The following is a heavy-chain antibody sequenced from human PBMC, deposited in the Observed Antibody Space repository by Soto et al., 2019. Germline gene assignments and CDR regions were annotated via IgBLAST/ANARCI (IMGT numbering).Heavy chain of an antibody. CDR2: IFSNDEK. CDR1: GFSLSNARMG. D-gene: IGHD6-19*01. V-gene: IGHV2-26*01. CDR3: ARITRGIAVAGGKNWFDP. J-gene: IGHJ5*02. Sequence: QVTLKESGPVLVKPTETLTLTCTVSGFSLSNARMGVSWIRQPPGKALEWLAHIFSNDEKSYSTSLKSRLTISKDTSTSQVVLTMTNMDPVDTATYYCARITRGIAVAGGKNWFDPWGQGTLVTVSS.